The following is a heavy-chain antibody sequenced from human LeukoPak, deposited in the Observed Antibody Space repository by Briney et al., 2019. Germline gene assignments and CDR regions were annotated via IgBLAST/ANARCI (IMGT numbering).Heavy chain of an antibody. Sequence: PGGSLRLSRAASGFTFSNYGMHWVRQAPGKGLEWVAFIRYDGSNEYYADSVKGRFTISRDNSKNTLYLQMKSLRAEDTAVCYCAKDAARPTSGAPGYWGQGTLVTVSS. J-gene: IGHJ4*02. CDR1: GFTFSNYG. V-gene: IGHV3-30*02. CDR2: IRYDGSNE. CDR3: AKDAARPTSGAPGY. D-gene: IGHD6-6*01.